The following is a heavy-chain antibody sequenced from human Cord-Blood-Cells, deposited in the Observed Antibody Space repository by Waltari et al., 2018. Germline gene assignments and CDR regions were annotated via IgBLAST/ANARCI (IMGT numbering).Heavy chain of an antibody. CDR2: IYYSGST. V-gene: IGHV4-39*01. Sequence: QLQLQESGPGLVKPSETLSLTCTVSGGSISSSSSSWGWTRQPPGKGLEWVGSIYYSGSTYYNPSLKSRVTISVDTSKNQFSLKLSSVTAADTAVYYCARPGIVGATRGAFDIWGQGTMVTVSS. D-gene: IGHD1-26*01. CDR1: GGSISSSSSS. J-gene: IGHJ3*02. CDR3: ARPGIVGATRGAFDI.